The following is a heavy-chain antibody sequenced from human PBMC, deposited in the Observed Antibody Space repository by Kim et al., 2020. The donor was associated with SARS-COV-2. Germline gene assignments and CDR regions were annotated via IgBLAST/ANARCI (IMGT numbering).Heavy chain of an antibody. CDR2: VYYNGNT. D-gene: IGHD5-18*01. Sequence: SETLSLTCIVSGHSIESGSSYWGWIRQSPGTGLEWIGSVYYNGNTHYNPSFKSRVTMSMDASANRFSLSLSRMTAADTAVYHCVRRGDTYSLDWYFDNWGRGTLVTVSS. CDR1: GHSIESGSSY. CDR3: VRRGDTYSLDWYFDN. J-gene: IGHJ2*01. V-gene: IGHV4-39*01.